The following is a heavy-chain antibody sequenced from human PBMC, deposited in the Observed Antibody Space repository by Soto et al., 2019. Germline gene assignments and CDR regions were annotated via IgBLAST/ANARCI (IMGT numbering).Heavy chain of an antibody. D-gene: IGHD6-13*01. CDR3: AKDHEYSSSWLSSYNWFDL. J-gene: IGHJ5*02. Sequence: EVQLLESGGGLVQPGGSLRLSCAASGFTFSSYAMSWVRQAPGKGLEWVSAISGSGGSTYYADSVKGRFTSSRDNSKNTLYLQMNSLSAEDTAVYYCAKDHEYSSSWLSSYNWFDLWGQGTLVTVSS. CDR1: GFTFSSYA. CDR2: ISGSGGST. V-gene: IGHV3-23*01.